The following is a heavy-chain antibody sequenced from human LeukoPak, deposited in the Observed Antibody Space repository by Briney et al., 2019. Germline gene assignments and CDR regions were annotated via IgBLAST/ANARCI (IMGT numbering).Heavy chain of an antibody. V-gene: IGHV3-74*01. CDR2: INSDVSST. J-gene: IGHJ4*02. CDR1: GFTFSSYW. D-gene: IGHD4-17*01. CDR3: ARSIYGAPAQ. Sequence: GGSLRLSCAASGFTFSSYWMHWVRQAPGKGLVWVSRINSDVSSTSYADSVKGRFTIYRDKANNTLYLQMTSLRAEDTAVYYCARSIYGAPAQWGQGTLVTVSS.